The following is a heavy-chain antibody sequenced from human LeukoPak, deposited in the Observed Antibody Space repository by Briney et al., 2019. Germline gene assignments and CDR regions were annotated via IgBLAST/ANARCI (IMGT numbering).Heavy chain of an antibody. CDR2: ISGSGGST. V-gene: IGHV3-23*01. CDR1: GFTFSSYA. CDR3: AKGGNALYYFDY. J-gene: IGHJ4*02. Sequence: GGSLRHSCAASGFTFSSYAMSWVRQPPGKGLEWVSAISGSGGSTYYADSVKGRFTSSRDNSKNTLYLQMNSLRAEDTAVYYCAKGGNALYYFDYWGQGTLVAVSS.